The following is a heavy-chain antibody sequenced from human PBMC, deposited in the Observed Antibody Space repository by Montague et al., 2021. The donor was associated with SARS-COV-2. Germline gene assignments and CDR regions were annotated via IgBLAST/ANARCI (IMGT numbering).Heavy chain of an antibody. CDR3: ARDIAVAGLFDY. D-gene: IGHD6-19*01. CDR1: GGSISSGSYY. CDR2: ISTSGST. J-gene: IGHJ4*02. V-gene: IGHV4-61*02. Sequence: TLSLTSTVSGGSISSGSYYWSWIRQPAGKGLEWIGRISTSGSTNYNPSLKSRVTISVDTSKNQFSLKLSSVTAADTAVYYCARDIAVAGLFDYWGQGTLVTVSS.